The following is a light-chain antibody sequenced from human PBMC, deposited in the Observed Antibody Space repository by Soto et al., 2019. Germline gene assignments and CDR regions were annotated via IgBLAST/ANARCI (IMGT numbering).Light chain of an antibody. Sequence: EIVLTQSPGTLSLSPGERATLSCRASQTISSTSLAWYHQKPGQAPRLLIYGASSRATGIPDRFSGSRSGTDFTLTISRLEPEDFAVYYCQQYGSSPRTFGQGTKVEI. CDR3: QQYGSSPRT. CDR1: QTISSTS. V-gene: IGKV3-20*01. CDR2: GAS. J-gene: IGKJ1*01.